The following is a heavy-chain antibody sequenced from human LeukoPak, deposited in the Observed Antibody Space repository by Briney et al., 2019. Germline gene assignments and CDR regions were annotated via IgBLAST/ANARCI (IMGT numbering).Heavy chain of an antibody. CDR2: ISAYNGNT. D-gene: IGHD3-10*01. Sequence: GASVKVSCKASGYTFTSYGISWVRQAPGQGLEWMGWISAYNGNTNYAQKLQGRVTMTTDTSTSTAYMELRSLRSDDTAVYYCARDAGSGSPRQTLYGMDVWGQGTTVTVSS. CDR3: ARDAGSGSPRQTLYGMDV. CDR1: GYTFTSYG. V-gene: IGHV1-18*01. J-gene: IGHJ6*02.